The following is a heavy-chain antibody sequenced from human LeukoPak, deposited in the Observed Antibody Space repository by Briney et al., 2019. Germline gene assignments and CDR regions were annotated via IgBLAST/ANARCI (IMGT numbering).Heavy chain of an antibody. D-gene: IGHD5-18*01. CDR3: ARESNRIQPGAFEI. CDR1: GFTFRTSG. J-gene: IGHJ3*02. V-gene: IGHV3-30*02. CDR2: LQFDGSSE. Sequence: GGSLRLSCAASGFTFRTSGMHWVRQAPGKGLEWVAFLQFDGSSEYYADSVKGRFTVSRDNSRNTLFLQVNSLRADDTAVYYCARESNRIQPGAFEIWGQGTMVTVSS.